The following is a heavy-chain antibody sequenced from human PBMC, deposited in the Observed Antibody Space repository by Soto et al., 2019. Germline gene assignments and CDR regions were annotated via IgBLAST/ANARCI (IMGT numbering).Heavy chain of an antibody. V-gene: IGHV3-11*04. CDR3: AKDRDGLSPGYYYYGMDV. J-gene: IGHJ6*02. CDR2: ISSSGSTI. D-gene: IGHD3-16*02. Sequence: RQAPGKGLEWVSYISSSGSTIYYADSVKGRFTISRDNSKNSLYLQMNSLRAEDTAVYYCAKDRDGLSPGYYYYGMDVWGQGTTVTVSS.